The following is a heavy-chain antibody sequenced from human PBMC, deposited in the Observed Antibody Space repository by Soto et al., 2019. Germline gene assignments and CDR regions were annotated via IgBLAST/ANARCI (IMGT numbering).Heavy chain of an antibody. V-gene: IGHV1-18*01. D-gene: IGHD1-26*01. CDR3: ARERQWDPLPY. CDR1: GYTSRNYG. J-gene: IGHJ4*02. CDR2: VSGYNRNT. Sequence: VQLVQSGAEVKKPGASVKVSCEAYGYTSRNYGITWVRQAPGQGLEWIGWVSGYNRNTNYAQKFEDRVTMTTDTSTSIAYLELRRLRIDDTAVYYCARERQWDPLPYWGPGTLLVVS.